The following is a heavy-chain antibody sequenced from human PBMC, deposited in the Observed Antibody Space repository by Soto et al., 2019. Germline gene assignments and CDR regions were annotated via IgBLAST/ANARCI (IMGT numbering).Heavy chain of an antibody. Sequence: QVQVVQSGAEEKKPGASGKVSCTASGYTFTGYAMHWVRQAPGQRLEWMGWINAGNGNTKYSQNFQGSVTMTRDTAASTAYMELSSVRSEDPAVLYCPRAVAMPADFDYCGEGTLVTVSS. D-gene: IGHD2-2*01. CDR1: GYTFTGYA. CDR3: PRAVAMPADFDY. V-gene: IGHV1-3*05. CDR2: INAGNGNT. J-gene: IGHJ4*02.